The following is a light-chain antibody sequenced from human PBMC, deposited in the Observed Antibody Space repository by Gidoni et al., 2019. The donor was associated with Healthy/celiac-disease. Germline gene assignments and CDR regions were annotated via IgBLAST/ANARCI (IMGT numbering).Light chain of an antibody. J-gene: IGKJ2*01. V-gene: IGKV2-28*01. Sequence: VLPQSPLSLPVTPGEPASITASSSQSLLNSNGDNYLDWYLQKPGQSPQHLIYLGSNRASGGREKFSGSGAGTDVTLKISRVEAEDVGVYYCMQALQTPRYTFGQETKVEIK. CDR2: LGS. CDR1: QSLLNSNGDNY. CDR3: MQALQTPRYT.